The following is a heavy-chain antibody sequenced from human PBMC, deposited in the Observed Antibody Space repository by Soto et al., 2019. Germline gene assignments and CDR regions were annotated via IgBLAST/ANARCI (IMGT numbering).Heavy chain of an antibody. J-gene: IGHJ6*02. V-gene: IGHV3-48*01. Sequence: GGSLRLSCAASGFTFINYSMNWVRQAPGKGLEWVSYISSSSSTIYYADSVKGRFTSSRDNAKNSLYLQMNSLRAEDTAVYYCATYYGSGTYFPDHYYYGMDVWGQGTTVTVS. CDR3: ATYYGSGTYFPDHYYYGMDV. D-gene: IGHD3-10*01. CDR2: ISSSSSTI. CDR1: GFTFINYS.